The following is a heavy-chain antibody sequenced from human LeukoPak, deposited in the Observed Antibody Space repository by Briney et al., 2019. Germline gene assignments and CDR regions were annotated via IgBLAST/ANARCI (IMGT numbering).Heavy chain of an antibody. CDR3: ARHHFYCSSTSCYTTFFDY. V-gene: IGHV5-51*01. Sequence: GESLKISCKASGYNFPNNWIGWVRQMPGKGLEWMGIIYPGDSGTRYSPSFQGQVTISADKSISTAYLQWSSLKASDTAMYYCARHHFYCSSTSCYTTFFDYWGQGTLVTVSS. D-gene: IGHD2-2*02. CDR1: GYNFPNNW. J-gene: IGHJ4*02. CDR2: IYPGDSGT.